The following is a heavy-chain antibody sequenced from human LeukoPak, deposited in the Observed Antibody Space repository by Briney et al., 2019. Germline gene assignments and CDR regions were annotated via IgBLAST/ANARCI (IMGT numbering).Heavy chain of an antibody. CDR2: ISWNSGSI. CDR3: AKEGGYSSSWYVGWFDP. J-gene: IGHJ5*02. V-gene: IGHV3-9*01. CDR1: GFTFDDYA. D-gene: IGHD6-13*01. Sequence: GGSLRLSCAASGFTFDDYAMHWVRQAPGKGLEWVSGISWNSGSIGYADSVKGRFTISRDNAKNSLYLQMNSLRAEDTALYYCAKEGGYSSSWYVGWFDPWGQGILVTVSS.